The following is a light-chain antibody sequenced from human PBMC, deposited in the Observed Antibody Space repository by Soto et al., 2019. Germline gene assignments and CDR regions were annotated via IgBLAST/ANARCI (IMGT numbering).Light chain of an antibody. CDR3: QQYGTSLFT. CDR2: GAS. V-gene: IGKV3-20*01. J-gene: IGKJ4*01. Sequence: ELVLTQSPGTLSLSPGDRATLSCRSSQRAYSSYLSWYQQKPGQAPRLLIYGASNRATGIPDRFSGSGSGTDFTLTISGLEPEDFAVYYCQQYGTSLFTFGGGTRVEIK. CDR1: QRAYSSY.